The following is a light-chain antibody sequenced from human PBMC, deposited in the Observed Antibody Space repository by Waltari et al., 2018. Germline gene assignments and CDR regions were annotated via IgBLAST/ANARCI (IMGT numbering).Light chain of an antibody. CDR2: DAS. CDR3: QQRSNWLT. J-gene: IGKJ4*01. CDR1: QSVSSY. V-gene: IGKV3-11*01. Sequence: EIVLTQSPATLSLSPGERATLSSRARQSVSSYLAWYQQKPGQAPRLLIYDASNRATGIPARFSGSGSGTDFTLTISSLEPEDFAVYYCQQRSNWLTFGGGTKVEIK.